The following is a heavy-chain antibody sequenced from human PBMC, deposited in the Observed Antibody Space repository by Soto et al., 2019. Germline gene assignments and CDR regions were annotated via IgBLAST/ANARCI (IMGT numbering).Heavy chain of an antibody. Sequence: QVQMVQSGAEMKKPGASVKISCKASGYTFTSFSVHWVRQAPGQGLEWMGLINPTGGTTNFAHNFQSTVTMTSDTSTSTVYMQLSSLRFEDTAIYYCASGNTYTNRWYYFDFWGQGTLVTVSS. D-gene: IGHD2-15*01. CDR3: ASGNTYTNRWYYFDF. V-gene: IGHV1-46*01. J-gene: IGHJ4*02. CDR1: GYTFTSFS. CDR2: INPTGGTT.